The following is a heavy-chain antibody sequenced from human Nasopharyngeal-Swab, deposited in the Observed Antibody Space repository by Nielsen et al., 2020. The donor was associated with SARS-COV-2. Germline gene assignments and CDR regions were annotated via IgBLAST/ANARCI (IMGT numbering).Heavy chain of an antibody. D-gene: IGHD6-6*01. V-gene: IGHV1-69*13. CDR1: GGTFSSYA. J-gene: IGHJ4*02. CDR2: IIPIFGTA. CDR3: ARSGYSNSDIGH. Sequence: SVKVSCKASGGTFSSYAISWVRQAPGQGLEWMGGIIPIFGTADYAQKFQDRVTITADESTSTAYMELSSLRSEDTAVYYCARSGYSNSDIGHWGQGTLVTVSS.